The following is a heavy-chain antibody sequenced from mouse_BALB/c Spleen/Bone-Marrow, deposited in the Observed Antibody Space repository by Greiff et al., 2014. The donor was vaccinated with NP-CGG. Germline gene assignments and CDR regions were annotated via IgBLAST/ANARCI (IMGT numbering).Heavy chain of an antibody. V-gene: IGHV1-80*01. J-gene: IGHJ4*01. CDR2: IYPGDGDT. Sequence: VQVVESGAELVGPGSSVKISCKPSGYAFGSYWMNWVKQRPGQGPEWIGQIYPGDGDTNYNGKFKGKATLTADKSSSTAYMHLSSLTSEDSAVYFCARSGYSAMDYWGQGTSVTVSS. D-gene: IGHD1-3*01. CDR1: GYAFGSYW. CDR3: ARSGYSAMDY.